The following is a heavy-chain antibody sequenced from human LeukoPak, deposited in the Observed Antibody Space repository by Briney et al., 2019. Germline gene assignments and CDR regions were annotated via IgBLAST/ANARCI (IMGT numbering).Heavy chain of an antibody. CDR1: GLTFSSYA. CDR3: AKQRSEVVVAATNY. V-gene: IGHV3-23*01. Sequence: GGSLRLSCAASGLTFSSYAMTWVRQAPGKGLEWVSSITGGGDTTYYADSVRGRFTISRDNSKNTLSLHTNSLRAEDTAVYYCAKQRSEVVVAATNYWGQGTLVTVSS. D-gene: IGHD2-15*01. J-gene: IGHJ4*02. CDR2: ITGGGDTT.